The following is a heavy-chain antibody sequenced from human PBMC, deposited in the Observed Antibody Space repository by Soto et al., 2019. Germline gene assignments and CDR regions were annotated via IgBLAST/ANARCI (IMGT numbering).Heavy chain of an antibody. V-gene: IGHV4-34*01. D-gene: IGHD3-22*01. CDR3: ARGDYLNRSGYYYFQH. J-gene: IGHJ1*01. CDR1: SRSFRDYY. CDR2: INHSGTT. Sequence: QVQLQQWGAGLLKPSETLSLTCAVYSRSFRDYYWTWIRQPPGKGLEFIGEINHSGTTHYNPSLKSRVTVSVDTSKNHFSLKLHAATAADTAVYYCARGDYLNRSGYYYFQHWGQGTPVTVSS.